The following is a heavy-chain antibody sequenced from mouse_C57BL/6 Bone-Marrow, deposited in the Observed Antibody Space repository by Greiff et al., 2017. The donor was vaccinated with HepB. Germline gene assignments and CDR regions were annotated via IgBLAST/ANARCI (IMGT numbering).Heavy chain of an antibody. CDR3: ARRKVVPSYYFDY. V-gene: IGHV1-55*01. J-gene: IGHJ2*01. D-gene: IGHD6-2*01. Sequence: QVQLKQPGAELVKPGASVKMSCKASGYTFTSYWITWVKQRPGQGLEWIGDIYPGSGSTNYNEKFKSKATLTVDTSSSTAYMQLSSLTSEDSAVYYCARRKVVPSYYFDYWGQGTTLTVSS. CDR1: GYTFTSYW. CDR2: IYPGSGST.